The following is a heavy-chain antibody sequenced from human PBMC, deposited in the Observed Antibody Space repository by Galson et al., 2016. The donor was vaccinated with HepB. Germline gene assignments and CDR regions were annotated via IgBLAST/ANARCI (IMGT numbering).Heavy chain of an antibody. Sequence: SVKVSCKASGYTFTSYGISWVRQAPGQGLEWMGWISTYNGNTNFALKLQGRVTMTTDTSTTTAYMELRSLRSDDTAVYYCARDLEGAVAGHWGQGTLVTVSS. CDR3: ARDLEGAVAGH. V-gene: IGHV1-18*01. J-gene: IGHJ4*02. CDR2: ISTYNGNT. D-gene: IGHD6-13*01. CDR1: GYTFTSYG.